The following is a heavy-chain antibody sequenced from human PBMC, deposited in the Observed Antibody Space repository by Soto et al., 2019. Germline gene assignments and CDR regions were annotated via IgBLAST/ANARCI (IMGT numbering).Heavy chain of an antibody. D-gene: IGHD2-15*01. CDR3: ARGGARWPAYFDS. Sequence: SETLSLTCSVSGGSISGDYYWSWIRQSPEKGLEWIGYIYYSGSSYSNPALQSRLSMSLDTSKNQFSLKLRSVTAADTAVYYCARGGARWPAYFDSWGQGALVTVSS. J-gene: IGHJ4*02. CDR1: GGSISGDYY. V-gene: IGHV4-30-4*08. CDR2: IYYSGSS.